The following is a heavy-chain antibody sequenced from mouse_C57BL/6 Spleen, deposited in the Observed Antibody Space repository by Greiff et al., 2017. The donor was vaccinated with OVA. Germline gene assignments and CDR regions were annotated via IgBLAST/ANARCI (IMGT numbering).Heavy chain of an antibody. J-gene: IGHJ2*01. CDR3: AREGEGFDY. CDR1: GYTFTDYY. V-gene: IGHV1-19*01. CDR2: INPYNGGT. Sequence: EVHLVESGPVLVKPGASVKMSCKASGYTFTDYYMNWVKQSHGKSLEWIGVINPYNGGTSYNQKFKGKATLTVDKSSSTAYMELNSLTSEDSAVYYCAREGEGFDYWGQGTTLTVSS.